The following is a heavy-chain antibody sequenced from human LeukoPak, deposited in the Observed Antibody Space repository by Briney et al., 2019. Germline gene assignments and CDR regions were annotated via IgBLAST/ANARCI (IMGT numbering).Heavy chain of an antibody. Sequence: SSFHWGWIRQPPGKGLEWVSHISSSGSSIYYGDSVKGRFTISRDNAKNSLYLQMNSLRDEDTAVYYCATGLLLGYWGQGTLVTVSS. D-gene: IGHD3-10*01. J-gene: IGHJ4*02. V-gene: IGHV3-48*03. CDR2: ISSSGSSI. CDR1: SS. CDR3: ATGLLLGY.